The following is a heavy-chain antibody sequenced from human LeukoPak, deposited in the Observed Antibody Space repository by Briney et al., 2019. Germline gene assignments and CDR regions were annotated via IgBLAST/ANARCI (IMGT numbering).Heavy chain of an antibody. V-gene: IGHV4-38-2*02. CDR1: GCSISSGYY. CDR2: IYHSGST. CDR3: ARDRLVFYYYTIDY. D-gene: IGHD1-26*01. J-gene: IGHJ4*02. Sequence: PTETLSLTCTVSGCSISSGYYWGWIRQPPGKGLEWIGSIYHSGSTYYNPSLKSRVTISVDTSKNQFSLKLSSVTAADTAVYYCARDRLVFYYYTIDYWGQGTLVTVSS.